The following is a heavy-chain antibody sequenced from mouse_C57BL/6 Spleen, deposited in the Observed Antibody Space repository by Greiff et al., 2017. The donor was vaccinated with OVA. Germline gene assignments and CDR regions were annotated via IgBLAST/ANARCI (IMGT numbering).Heavy chain of an antibody. Sequence: VKLQQPGAELVKPGASVKLSCKASGYTFTSYWMHWVKQRPGQGLEWIGMIHPNSGSTNYNEKFKSKATLTVDKSSSTAYMQLSSLTSEDSAVYYCASYGFYAMDYWGQGTSVTVSS. V-gene: IGHV1-64*01. CDR2: IHPNSGST. CDR1: GYTFTSYW. CDR3: ASYGFYAMDY. D-gene: IGHD2-2*01. J-gene: IGHJ4*01.